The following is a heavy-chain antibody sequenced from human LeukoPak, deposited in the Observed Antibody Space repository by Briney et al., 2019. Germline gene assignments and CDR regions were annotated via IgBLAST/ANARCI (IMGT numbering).Heavy chain of an antibody. CDR3: AREDYYGSGSYHM. CDR2: INHSGST. Sequence: KPSETLSLTCAVYGGSFSGYYWSWIRQPRGKGREWLGEINHSGSTNYNPSLKSRVTISVDTSKNQFSLKLSSVTAADTAVYYCAREDYYGSGSYHMWGQGTLVTVSS. V-gene: IGHV4-34*01. D-gene: IGHD3-10*01. J-gene: IGHJ4*02. CDR1: GGSFSGYY.